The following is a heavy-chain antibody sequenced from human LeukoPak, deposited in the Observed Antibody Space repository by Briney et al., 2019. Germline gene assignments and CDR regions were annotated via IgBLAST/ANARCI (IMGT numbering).Heavy chain of an antibody. V-gene: IGHV1-8*01. Sequence: GASVKVSCKASGYTFTSYDINWVRQAPGQGLEWMGWMNPNSGNTGYAQKFQGRVTMTRNTSISTAYMELSSLRSEDTAVYYCARGFCSGGSCYSNYYYYMDVWGKGTTVTVSS. CDR3: ARGFCSGGSCYSNYYYYMDV. D-gene: IGHD2-15*01. CDR2: MNPNSGNT. CDR1: GYTFTSYD. J-gene: IGHJ6*03.